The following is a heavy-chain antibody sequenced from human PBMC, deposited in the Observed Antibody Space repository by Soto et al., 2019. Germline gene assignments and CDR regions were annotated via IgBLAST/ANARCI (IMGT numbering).Heavy chain of an antibody. CDR1: GYTFSSYA. CDR3: ARDLAALPFDY. J-gene: IGHJ4*02. CDR2: ISPFYGTT. D-gene: IGHD6-13*01. Sequence: ASVKVSCKASGYTFSSYAISWVRQAPGQGLEWMGWISPFYGTTNYAQKLQGRVTITNDKSTSTAYMELRSLRSDDTAVYYCARDLAALPFDYWGQGTLVTVSS. V-gene: IGHV1-18*01.